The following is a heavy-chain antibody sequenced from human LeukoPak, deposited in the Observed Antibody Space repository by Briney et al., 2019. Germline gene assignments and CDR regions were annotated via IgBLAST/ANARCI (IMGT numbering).Heavy chain of an antibody. V-gene: IGHV3-23*01. Sequence: PGGSLRLSCAASGFTFSSYAMSWVRQAPGKGLEWVSAISGSASSRYYADSVKGRFTISRDNSKNTLSLQMNSLRAEDTAVYYCAKEYDSSGYFDYWGQGVLVTVSS. CDR1: GFTFSSYA. CDR3: AKEYDSSGYFDY. CDR2: ISGSASSR. J-gene: IGHJ4*02. D-gene: IGHD3-22*01.